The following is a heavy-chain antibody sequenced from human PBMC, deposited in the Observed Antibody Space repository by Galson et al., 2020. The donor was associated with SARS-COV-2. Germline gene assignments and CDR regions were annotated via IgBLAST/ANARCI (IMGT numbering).Heavy chain of an antibody. CDR3: GSGSYWQKIDY. CDR1: GFTFSSYA. D-gene: IGHD3-10*01. CDR2: ISYDGSNK. J-gene: IGHJ4*02. Sequence: GASLRLSCAASGFTFSSYAMHWVRQAPGKGLEWVAVISYDGSNKYYADSVKGRFTISRDNSKNTLYLQMNSLRAEDTAVYYCGSGSYWQKIDYWGQGTRVSVSS. V-gene: IGHV3-30*04.